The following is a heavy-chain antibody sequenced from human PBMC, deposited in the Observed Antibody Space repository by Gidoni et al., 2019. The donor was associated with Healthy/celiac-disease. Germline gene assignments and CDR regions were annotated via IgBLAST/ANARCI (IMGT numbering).Heavy chain of an antibody. CDR2: ISGDGGST. CDR3: ANSKVGVTPQAFDI. D-gene: IGHD3-22*01. CDR1: GFTFDDYA. Sequence: EVQLVESGGGVVQPGGSLRLSCAASGFTFDDYAMHWVRQAPGKGLEWVSLISGDGGSTYYADSVKGRFTISRDNSKNSLYLQMNSLRTEDTALYYCANSKVGVTPQAFDIWGQGTMVTVSS. J-gene: IGHJ3*02. V-gene: IGHV3-43*02.